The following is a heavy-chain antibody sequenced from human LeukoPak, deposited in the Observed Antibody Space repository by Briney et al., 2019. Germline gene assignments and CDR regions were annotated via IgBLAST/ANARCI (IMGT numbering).Heavy chain of an antibody. CDR2: INSDGSST. CDR1: GFXXXXYW. J-gene: IGHJ4*02. V-gene: IGHV3-74*01. Sequence: SGFXXXXYWMHWVRHAPGKGLVWVSRINSDGSSTSYADSVKGRFTISRDNAKNTLYLQMNSLRAEDTAVYYCARSTRLFRQYDYWGQGTLVTVSS. D-gene: IGHD3-22*01. CDR3: ARSTRLFRQYDY.